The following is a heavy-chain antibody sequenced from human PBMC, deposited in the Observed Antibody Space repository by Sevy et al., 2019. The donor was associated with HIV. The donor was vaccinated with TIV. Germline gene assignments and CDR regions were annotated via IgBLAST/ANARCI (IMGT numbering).Heavy chain of an antibody. CDR1: GGTFSSYA. D-gene: IGHD2-2*01. CDR3: ASLEIGYCSSTSCPDV. J-gene: IGHJ6*02. V-gene: IGHV1-69*13. Sequence: ASVKVSCKASGGTFSSYAISWVRQAPGEGLEWMGGIIPIFGTANYAQKFQGRVTITADESTSTAYMELSSLRSEDTAVYYCASLEIGYCSSTSCPDVWGQGTTVTVSS. CDR2: IIPIFGTA.